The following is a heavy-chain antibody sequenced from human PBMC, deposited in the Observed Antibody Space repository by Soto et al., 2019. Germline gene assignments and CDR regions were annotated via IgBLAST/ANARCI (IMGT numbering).Heavy chain of an antibody. D-gene: IGHD3-22*01. CDR2: IYYSGST. CDR3: ARLKNGPDSSGYYPYAFDI. V-gene: IGHV4-39*01. J-gene: IGHJ3*02. CDR1: GGSISSSSYY. Sequence: SETLSLTCTVSGGSISSSSYYWGWIRQPPGKGLEWIGSIYYSGSTYYNPSLKSRVTISVDTSKNQFSLKLSSVTAADTAVYYCARLKNGPDSSGYYPYAFDIWGQGTMVTVSS.